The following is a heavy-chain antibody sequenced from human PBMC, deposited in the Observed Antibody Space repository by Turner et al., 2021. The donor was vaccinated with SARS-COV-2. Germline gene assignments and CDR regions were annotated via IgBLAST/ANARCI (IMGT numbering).Heavy chain of an antibody. V-gene: IGHV4-39*01. Sequence: QLQLQESGPGLVKPSETLSLTCTVSSGSISSSAYYWGWIRQPPGKGLEWIGSFFYSGCTYYSPSLKSRITISVDTSKNQFSLNLSSVTAADTAVYYCARQVSILGRWLAPFDSWGQGTLVTVSS. J-gene: IGHJ4*02. D-gene: IGHD6-19*01. CDR3: ARQVSILGRWLAPFDS. CDR2: FFYSGCT. CDR1: SGSISSSAYY.